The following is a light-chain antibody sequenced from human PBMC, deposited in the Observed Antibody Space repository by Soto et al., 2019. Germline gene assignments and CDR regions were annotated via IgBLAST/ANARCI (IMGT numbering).Light chain of an antibody. CDR1: SSDVGGYNY. V-gene: IGLV2-14*01. J-gene: IGLJ2*01. CDR2: DVS. Sequence: QSALTQPASVSGSPGKSITISCTGTSSDVGGYNYVYWYQQHPGKAPKLMIYDVSNRHSGVSNRFSGSKSGNTASLTISGLHAEDEADYYCSSYTSSSDPHVVFGGGTKLTVL. CDR3: SSYTSSSDPHVV.